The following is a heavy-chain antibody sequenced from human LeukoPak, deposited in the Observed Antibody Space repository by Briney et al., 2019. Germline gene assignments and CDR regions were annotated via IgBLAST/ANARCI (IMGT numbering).Heavy chain of an antibody. D-gene: IGHD3-22*01. CDR1: GGSISSSGYY. Sequence: SETLSLTCTVSGGSISSSGYYWGWIRQPPGKGLEWIGTISYSGTTHYNPSLQSRVTISVDTSKNHLSLRLTSVTAADTAVYYCARLITYYYDSSGYLDAFDIWGQGTMVTVSS. J-gene: IGHJ3*02. V-gene: IGHV4-39*02. CDR3: ARLITYYYDSSGYLDAFDI. CDR2: ISYSGTT.